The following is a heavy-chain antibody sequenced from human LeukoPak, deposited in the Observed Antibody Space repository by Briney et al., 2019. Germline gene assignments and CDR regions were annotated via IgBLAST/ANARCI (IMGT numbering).Heavy chain of an antibody. CDR1: GFTFTNYW. J-gene: IGHJ6*02. V-gene: IGHV3-7*05. CDR2: IKQDGSET. D-gene: IGHD6-13*01. CDR3: ARDPYSSSWSYGMDV. Sequence: GGSLRLSCGTSGFTFTNYWMSWVRQTPEKGLEWVANIKQDGSETVYVDSVKGRFTISRDNAQSSLYLQMNSLRAEDTAVYYCARDPYSSSWSYGMDVWGQGTAVTVSS.